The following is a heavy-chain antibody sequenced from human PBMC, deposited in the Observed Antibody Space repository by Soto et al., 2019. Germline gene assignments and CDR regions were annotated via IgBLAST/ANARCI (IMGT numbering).Heavy chain of an antibody. CDR1: GFNFSSYA. CDR2: ISGSGGST. Sequence: GGSLRLSCAASGFNFSSYAMSWVRQAPGKGLEWVSAISGSGGSTYYAESVKGRLTISRDNSKNMLYLQMNSLRAEETAVYYGAKGPSLSVLRFLEWLPLNYWGQGTLVTVSS. J-gene: IGHJ4*02. V-gene: IGHV3-23*01. D-gene: IGHD3-3*01. CDR3: AKGPSLSVLRFLEWLPLNY.